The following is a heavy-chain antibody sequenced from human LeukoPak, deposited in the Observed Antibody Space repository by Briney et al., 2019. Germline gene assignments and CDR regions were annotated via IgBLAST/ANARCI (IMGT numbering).Heavy chain of an antibody. J-gene: IGHJ4*02. CDR3: ARGGFYCGGDCYVDY. CDR2: INHSGST. D-gene: IGHD2-21*02. CDR1: GGSFSPYY. Sequence: SETLSLTCAVYGGSFSPYYWSWIRQPPGKGLEWIGEINHSGSTNYNPSLKSRVTISVDTSKNQFSLKLSSVTAADTAVYYCARGGFYCGGDCYVDYWGQGTLVTVSP. V-gene: IGHV4-34*01.